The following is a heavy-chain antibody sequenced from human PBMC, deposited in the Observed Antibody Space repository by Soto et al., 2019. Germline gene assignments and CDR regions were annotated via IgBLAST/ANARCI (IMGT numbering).Heavy chain of an antibody. CDR2: ISGYNGNT. V-gene: IGHV1-18*01. J-gene: IGHJ4*02. Sequence: ASVKVSCKASGYTFTTYGIHWVRQAPGQGLEYIGWISGYNGNTKYPQRFQGRVTMTADTSRSTAYLELRSLRSEDTAVYYCARGAHGSGYAVYWGQGTLVTVSS. D-gene: IGHD3-3*01. CDR3: ARGAHGSGYAVY. CDR1: GYTFTTYG.